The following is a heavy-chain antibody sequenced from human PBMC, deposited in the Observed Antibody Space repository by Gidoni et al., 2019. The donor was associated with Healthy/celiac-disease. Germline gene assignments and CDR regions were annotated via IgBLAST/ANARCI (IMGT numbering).Heavy chain of an antibody. D-gene: IGHD3-16*01. CDR2: INHSGST. V-gene: IGHV4-34*01. Sequence: QVQLQQWGAGLLKPSETMSLTCAVYGGSFSGYYWSWIRQPPGKGLEWIGEINHSGSTNYNPSLKSRVTISVDTSTNQFSLKLSSVTAADTAVYYCARSRLGPAVGFGELFYWYFDLWGRGTLVTVSS. J-gene: IGHJ2*01. CDR1: GGSFSGYY. CDR3: ARSRLGPAVGFGELFYWYFDL.